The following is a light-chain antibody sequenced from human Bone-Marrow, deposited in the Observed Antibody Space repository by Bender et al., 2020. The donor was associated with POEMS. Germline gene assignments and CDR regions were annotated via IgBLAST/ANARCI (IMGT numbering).Light chain of an antibody. CDR2: EDT. V-gene: IGLV1-40*01. CDR3: SSYAGSNNLV. Sequence: QSALTQPPSMSEAPGQRVTISCTGSGSNIGAGYEVHWYQQHPGKAPKLIIYEDTKRPSGLSDRFSGSKSGNTASLTVSGLQAEDEADYYCSSYAGSNNLVFGGGTKLTVL. CDR1: GSNIGAGYE. J-gene: IGLJ3*02.